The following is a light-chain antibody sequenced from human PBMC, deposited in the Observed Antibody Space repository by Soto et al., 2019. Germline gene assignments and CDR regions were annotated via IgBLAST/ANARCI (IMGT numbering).Light chain of an antibody. CDR3: AAWDDSLSGQV. J-gene: IGLJ7*01. Sequence: QSVLTQPPSASGTPGQRVTISCSGSSSNIGSNYVYWYQQLPGTAPKLLIYRNNQRPSGVPDRFSGSKSGTSASLAISGLRSEVEADYYCAAWDDSLSGQVFGGGTQLTVL. CDR2: RNN. CDR1: SSNIGSNY. V-gene: IGLV1-47*01.